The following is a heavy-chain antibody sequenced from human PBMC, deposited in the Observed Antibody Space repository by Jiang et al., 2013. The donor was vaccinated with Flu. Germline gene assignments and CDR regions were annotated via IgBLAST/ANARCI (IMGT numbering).Heavy chain of an antibody. Sequence: SGLVKPSQTLSLTCAVSGVSFSSGGFSWSWIRQPPGKGLEWIGYLFHSGQTYYNPSLKSRVIISLDRSRNQFSLNLSSVTAADTAVYYCVRIRGSSEYYAMDVWGQGTTVTVSS. CDR2: LFHSGQT. CDR3: VRIRGSSEYYAMDV. CDR1: GVSFSSGGFS. D-gene: IGHD3-16*01. J-gene: IGHJ6*02. V-gene: IGHV4-30-2*01.